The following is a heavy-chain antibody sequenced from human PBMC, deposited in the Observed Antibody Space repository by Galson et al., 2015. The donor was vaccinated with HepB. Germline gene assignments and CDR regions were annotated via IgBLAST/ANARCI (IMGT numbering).Heavy chain of an antibody. CDR3: ISIIYDNGAQKG. Sequence: SLRLSCAASGFTFSGPAMHWVRQASGKGLEWVGRIRSRANNYATAYATSVKGRFTISRDDSKNTAYLQLNSLRTEDTAVYYCISIIYDNGAQKGWGQGPLVTVSS. CDR2: IRSRANNYAT. V-gene: IGHV3-73*01. D-gene: IGHD2-8*01. CDR1: GFTFSGPA. J-gene: IGHJ4*02.